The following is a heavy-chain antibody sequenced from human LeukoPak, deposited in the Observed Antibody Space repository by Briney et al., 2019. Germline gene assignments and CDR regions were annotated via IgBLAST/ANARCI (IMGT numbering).Heavy chain of an antibody. CDR2: MNPTSGDT. CDR1: GNTFSDYD. D-gene: IGHD2-21*01. Sequence: GASVKVSCKASGNTFSDYDVNWVRQAPGQGLEWMGWMNPTSGDTGYAQKFQGRVTMTRSMSRNTAYMELSRLRSEDTAVYFCARVVMKAFYYYYMDVWGKGTTIIISS. CDR3: ARVVMKAFYYYYMDV. V-gene: IGHV1-8*01. J-gene: IGHJ6*03.